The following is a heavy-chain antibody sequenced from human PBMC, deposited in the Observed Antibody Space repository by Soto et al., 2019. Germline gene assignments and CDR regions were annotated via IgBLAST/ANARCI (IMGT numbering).Heavy chain of an antibody. Sequence: SETLSLTCTVSVGSIGSGDYYWSWIRQPPGKGLEWIGYIYYSGSTYYNPSLKSRVTISVDTSKNQFSLKLSSVTAADTAVYYCARGSNLPAAYFDYWGQGTLVTVSS. CDR3: ARGSNLPAAYFDY. J-gene: IGHJ4*02. CDR1: VGSIGSGDYY. V-gene: IGHV4-30-4*01. CDR2: IYYSGST. D-gene: IGHD6-25*01.